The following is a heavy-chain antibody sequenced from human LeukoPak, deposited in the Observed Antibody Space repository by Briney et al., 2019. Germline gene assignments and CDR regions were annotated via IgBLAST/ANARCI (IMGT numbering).Heavy chain of an antibody. V-gene: IGHV4-59*12. CDR1: GGSIISYY. CDR2: IYYSGST. J-gene: IGHJ3*02. D-gene: IGHD3-10*01. CDR3: ARDRGDFDI. Sequence: SETLYLTCTVSGGSIISYYWSWIRQPPGKVLEWIGYIYYSGSTNYNPSLKSRVTISVDTSKNQFSPKLSSVTAADTAVYYCARDRGDFDIWGQGTMVTVSS.